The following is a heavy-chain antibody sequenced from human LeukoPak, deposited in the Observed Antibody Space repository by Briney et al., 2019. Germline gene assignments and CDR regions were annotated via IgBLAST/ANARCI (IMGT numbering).Heavy chain of an antibody. J-gene: IGHJ4*02. CDR2: IYYSGST. CDR1: GGSFSGYY. Sequence: SETLSLTCAVYGGSFSGYYWSWIRQPPGKGLEWIGYIYYSGSTNYNPSLKSRVTISVDTSKNQFSLKLSSVTAADTAVYYCARGYLGSTYYYDSSGYDYWGQGTLVTVSS. CDR3: ARGYLGSTYYYDSSGYDY. D-gene: IGHD3-22*01. V-gene: IGHV4-59*01.